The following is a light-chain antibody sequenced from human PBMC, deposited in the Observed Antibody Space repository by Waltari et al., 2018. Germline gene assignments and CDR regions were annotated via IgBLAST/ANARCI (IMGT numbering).Light chain of an antibody. Sequence: DIQMTQSPSSLSTYVGGRVTNTCRASQDINNDLAWYQQKPGKVPKLLIYAASNLQSGVPSRFSGSGSGTDFTLTIASLQPEDVASYYCQKYDSVPLTFGGGTKVEIK. CDR1: QDINND. J-gene: IGKJ4*01. V-gene: IGKV1-27*01. CDR2: AAS. CDR3: QKYDSVPLT.